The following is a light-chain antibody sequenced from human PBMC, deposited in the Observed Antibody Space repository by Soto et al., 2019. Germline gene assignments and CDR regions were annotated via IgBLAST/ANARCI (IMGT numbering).Light chain of an antibody. V-gene: IGKV1-39*01. CDR1: QSISTF. Sequence: DIPMTQSPSSLSASVGDRVTITCRASQSISTFLNWYQQKPGKAPKLLIYGASNLESGVPSTFSGSGSGTDFTLTISSRQPEDFATYYCQQCFSTPLLTFGGGTKVEIK. J-gene: IGKJ4*01. CDR2: GAS. CDR3: QQCFSTPLLT.